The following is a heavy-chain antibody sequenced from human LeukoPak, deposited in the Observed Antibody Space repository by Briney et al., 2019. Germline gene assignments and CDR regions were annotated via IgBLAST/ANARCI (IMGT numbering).Heavy chain of an antibody. CDR1: GFTFSSYE. D-gene: IGHD6-19*01. Sequence: GGSLRLSCAASGFTFSSYEMNWVRQAPGKGLEWLSYTNTSGRTKYYADSVKGRFTISRDNSKNSLYLQMNSLRAEDTAVYYCARDQQWLPDYWGQGTLVTVSS. CDR2: TNTSGRTK. CDR3: ARDQQWLPDY. J-gene: IGHJ4*02. V-gene: IGHV3-48*03.